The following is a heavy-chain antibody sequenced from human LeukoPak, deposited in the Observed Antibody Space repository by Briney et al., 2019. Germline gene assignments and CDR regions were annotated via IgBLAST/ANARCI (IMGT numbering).Heavy chain of an antibody. CDR2: IKQDGSEK. D-gene: IGHD3-9*01. CDR3: AKGGRALIYYDILTGYPDY. J-gene: IGHJ4*02. V-gene: IGHV3-7*01. Sequence: AGGSLRLSCAASGFTFTSYWMSWVRQAPGKGLEWVANIKQDGSEKYYVDSVKGRFTISRDNAKNSLYLQMNSLRAEDTAVYYCAKGGRALIYYDILTGYPDYWGQGTLVTVSS. CDR1: GFTFTSYW.